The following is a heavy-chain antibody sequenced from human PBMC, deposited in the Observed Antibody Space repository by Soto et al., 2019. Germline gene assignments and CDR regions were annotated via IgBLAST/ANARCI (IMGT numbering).Heavy chain of an antibody. CDR2: ISYDGSNK. CDR1: GFTFSSYA. Sequence: GGSLRLSCAASGFTFSSYAMHWVRQAPGKGLEWVAVISYDGSNKYYADSVKGRFTISRDNSKNTLYLQMNSLRAEDTAVYYCARMDYLDYSASGYWGQGTLVTVSS. J-gene: IGHJ4*02. D-gene: IGHD4-4*01. CDR3: ARMDYLDYSASGY. V-gene: IGHV3-30-3*01.